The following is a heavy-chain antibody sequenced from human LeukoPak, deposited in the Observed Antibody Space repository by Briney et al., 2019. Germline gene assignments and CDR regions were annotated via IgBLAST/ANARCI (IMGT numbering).Heavy chain of an antibody. J-gene: IGHJ4*02. CDR1: GYIFTSYG. Sequence: ASVKVSCKTSGYIFTSYGISWVRQAPGQGPEWMGWISGFNDNRYYAQKVQDRVTMTTDTSTSTAYMELRSLRSDDTAVYYCARDEYSSSSGDFDYWGQGTLVTVSS. V-gene: IGHV1-18*01. CDR2: ISGFNDNR. D-gene: IGHD6-6*01. CDR3: ARDEYSSSSGDFDY.